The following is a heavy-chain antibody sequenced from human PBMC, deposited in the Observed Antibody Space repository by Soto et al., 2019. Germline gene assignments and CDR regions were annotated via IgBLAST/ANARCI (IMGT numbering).Heavy chain of an antibody. D-gene: IGHD2-15*01. Sequence: QVRLQESGSGLVKPSQTLSLTCAVSGGSITSGGFSWSWIRQPPGKGLEWIGYIYHSGVTYYNPSLRGRASISVDRSKNYSSLRLSSMTAADTAVYFCARGVRRPSCSGGSCYSRGFDYWGQGTPVTVSS. V-gene: IGHV4-30-2*01. CDR2: IYHSGVT. CDR1: GGSITSGGFS. J-gene: IGHJ4*02. CDR3: ARGVRRPSCSGGSCYSRGFDY.